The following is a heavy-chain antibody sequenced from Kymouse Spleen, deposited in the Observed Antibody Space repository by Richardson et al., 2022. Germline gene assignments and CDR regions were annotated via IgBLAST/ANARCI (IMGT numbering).Heavy chain of an antibody. D-gene: IGHD3-3*01. J-gene: IGHJ5*02. V-gene: IGHV3-73*02. CDR2: IRSKANSYAT. CDR1: GFTFSGSA. CDR3: TVFGVVNWFDP. Sequence: EVQLVESGGGLVQPGGSLKLSCAASGFTFSGSAMHWVRQASGKGLEWVGRIRSKANSYATAYAASVKGRFTISRDDSKNTAYLQMNSLKTEDTAVYYCTVFGVVNWFDPWGQGTLVTVSS.